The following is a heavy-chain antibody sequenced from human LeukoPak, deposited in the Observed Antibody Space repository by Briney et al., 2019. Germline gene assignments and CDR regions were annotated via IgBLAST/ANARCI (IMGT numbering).Heavy chain of an antibody. CDR3: ARGLQLLMYGMDV. CDR2: ISYDGSNK. CDR1: GFTFSGYA. J-gene: IGHJ6*02. V-gene: IGHV3-30-3*01. Sequence: PGGSLRLSCAASGFTFSGYAMHWVRQAPGKGLEWVAVISYDGSNKYYADSVKGRFTISRDNSKNTLYLQMNSLRAEDTAVYYCARGLQLLMYGMDVWGQGTTVTVSS. D-gene: IGHD2-2*01.